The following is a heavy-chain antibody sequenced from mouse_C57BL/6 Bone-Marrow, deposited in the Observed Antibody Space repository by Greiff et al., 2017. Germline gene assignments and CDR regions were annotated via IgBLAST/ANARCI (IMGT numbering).Heavy chain of an antibody. V-gene: IGHV1-74*01. CDR1: GYTFTSYW. D-gene: IGHD2-2*01. Sequence: QVQLQQPGAELVKPGASVKVSCKASGYTFTSYWMHWVKQRPGQGLEWIGRIHPSDSDTNYNQKFKGKATLTVDKSSSTAYMQLSSLTSEDSAVYYCARCFRGLRRSYWDFDVWGTGTSVTVSS. J-gene: IGHJ1*03. CDR2: IHPSDSDT. CDR3: ARCFRGLRRSYWDFDV.